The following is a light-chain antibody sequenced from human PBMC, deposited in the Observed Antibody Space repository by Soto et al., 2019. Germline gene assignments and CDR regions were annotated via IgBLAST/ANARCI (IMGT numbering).Light chain of an antibody. CDR2: LNSDGSH. J-gene: IGLJ1*01. CDR3: QTWGTGLYA. CDR1: SGHSSYA. Sequence: QLVLTQSPSASASLGASVKLTCTLSSGHSSYAIAWHQQQPEKGPRYLMKLNSDGSHSKGDGIPDRFSGSSSGAERYLTISSLQSEDEADYYCQTWGTGLYAFGTGTKVTVL. V-gene: IGLV4-69*01.